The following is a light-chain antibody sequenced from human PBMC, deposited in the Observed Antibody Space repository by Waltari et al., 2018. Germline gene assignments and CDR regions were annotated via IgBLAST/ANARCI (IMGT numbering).Light chain of an antibody. Sequence: SYVLSQPPSVSVAPGQTATVTCGGDNGGGNVVHWYQQKPGQAPLLVIYDDFDRPSGIPERFSASSSRDTATLTISRVVAGDEADYLCQVWDDSSDHPVFGGGTKLTVL. CDR2: DDF. V-gene: IGLV3-21*02. J-gene: IGLJ3*02. CDR1: NGGGNV. CDR3: QVWDDSSDHPV.